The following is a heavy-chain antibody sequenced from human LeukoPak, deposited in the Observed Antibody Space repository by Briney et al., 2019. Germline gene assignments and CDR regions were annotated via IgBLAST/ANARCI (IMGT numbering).Heavy chain of an antibody. J-gene: IGHJ4*02. CDR3: AKDRRVRGRSSPDH. CDR1: GITLAYYG. D-gene: IGHD2-2*01. V-gene: IGHV3-30*18. CDR2: ISHDGNNK. Sequence: GVSLRLSCAGSGITLAYYGMHWVRQAPGKGLEWVTLISHDGNNKYYADSVKGRFTISRDNSKNMLYLQTNSLRAEDTAVYYCAKDRRVRGRSSPDHWGQGTLVTVSS.